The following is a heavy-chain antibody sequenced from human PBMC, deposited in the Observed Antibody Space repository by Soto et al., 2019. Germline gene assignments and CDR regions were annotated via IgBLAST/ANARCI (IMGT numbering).Heavy chain of an antibody. CDR3: ARGHRIADRRDGNWFDP. CDR2: INHSGST. J-gene: IGHJ5*02. CDR1: GGSFSGYY. V-gene: IGHV4-34*01. D-gene: IGHD6-13*01. Sequence: ASKTLCLTCTVYGGSFSGYYWSGIRQPPGKGLEWIGEINHSGSTNYNPSLKSRVTISVDTSKNQFSLKLSSVTAADTAVYYCARGHRIADRRDGNWFDPWGQRTMVTGSA.